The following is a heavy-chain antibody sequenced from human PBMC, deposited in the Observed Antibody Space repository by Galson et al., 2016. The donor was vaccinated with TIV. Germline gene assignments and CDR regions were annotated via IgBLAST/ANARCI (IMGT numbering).Heavy chain of an antibody. Sequence: SVKVSCKASGDTFTGYYVHWVRQAPGQGLEWMGWIDPRSVATNYARKFQGRVTMTRDTSISTAYMELSRLRSDDTAVYYCARDSPHSGSYSWFDYWGQGTLVTVSS. CDR1: GDTFTGYY. J-gene: IGHJ4*02. CDR2: IDPRSVAT. CDR3: ARDSPHSGSYSWFDY. V-gene: IGHV1-2*02. D-gene: IGHD1-26*01.